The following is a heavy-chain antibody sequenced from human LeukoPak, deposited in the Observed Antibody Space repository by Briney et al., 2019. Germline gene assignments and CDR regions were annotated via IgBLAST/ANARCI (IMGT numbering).Heavy chain of an antibody. CDR3: ARAPYSSSWWDWFDP. D-gene: IGHD6-13*01. V-gene: IGHV4-34*01. Sequence: ASETLSLTCAVYGGSFSDFYWNWIRQPPGKGLEWIGEINHNGSTNYNPSLKSRVTISVDTSKNQFSLKLSSVTAADTAVYYCARAPYSSSWWDWFDPWGQGTLVTVSS. CDR2: INHNGST. J-gene: IGHJ5*02. CDR1: GGSFSDFY.